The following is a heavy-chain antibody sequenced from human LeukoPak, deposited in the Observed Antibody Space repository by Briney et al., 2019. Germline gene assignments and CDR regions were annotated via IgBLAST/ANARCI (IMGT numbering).Heavy chain of an antibody. V-gene: IGHV4-59*01. CDR3: ARAWSGDFSPNWFDP. CDR1: GGSINNYY. Sequence: PSETLSLTCTVSGGSINNYYWSWIRQPPGKGLEWIGYIYYSGSTNYNPSLKSRVTISVDTSKNQFSLKLSSVTAADTAVYYCARAWSGDFSPNWFDPWGQGTLVTVSS. D-gene: IGHD2-21*02. J-gene: IGHJ5*02. CDR2: IYYSGST.